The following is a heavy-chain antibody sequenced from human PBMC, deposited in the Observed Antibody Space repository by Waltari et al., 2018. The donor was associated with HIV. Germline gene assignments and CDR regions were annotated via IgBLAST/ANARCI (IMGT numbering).Heavy chain of an antibody. Sequence: EVQLVESGGGLVQPGRSLRLSWAVSGVMPDTSGMHWVRQVPGKGLEWVSGILWKSGNIGYADSVRGRFIISRDNAKNSLHLQMNSLRPEDTALYYCVKDAGDITAAGYYWGQGILVTVSS. CDR1: GVMPDTSG. CDR2: ILWKSGNI. J-gene: IGHJ4*02. D-gene: IGHD1-20*01. V-gene: IGHV3-9*02. CDR3: VKDAGDITAAGYY.